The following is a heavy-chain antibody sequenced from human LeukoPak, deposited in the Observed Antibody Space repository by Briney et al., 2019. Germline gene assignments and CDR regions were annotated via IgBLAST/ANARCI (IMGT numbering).Heavy chain of an antibody. J-gene: IGHJ4*02. Sequence: GGSLRLSCAASGFTFDDYSMHWVRQAPGKGLEWVSLISWDGGSTYYADSVKGRFTISRDNSKNSLYLQMNSLRTEDTALYYCAKDQTYGSGSYVGYWGQGTLVTVSS. CDR2: ISWDGGST. D-gene: IGHD3-10*01. CDR1: GFTFDDYS. CDR3: AKDQTYGSGSYVGY. V-gene: IGHV3-43*01.